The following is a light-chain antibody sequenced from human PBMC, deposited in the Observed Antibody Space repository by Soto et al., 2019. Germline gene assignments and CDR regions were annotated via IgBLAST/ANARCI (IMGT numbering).Light chain of an antibody. CDR3: QQYAGSLYVT. CDR1: QSISSNF. V-gene: IGKV3-20*01. CDR2: GAS. Sequence: EVVLTQSPGTLSLSPGETATLSCRASQSISSNFLAWYQQKVGQDPRLLIYGASLRATGIPDRFSGSGSGTDFTLTISRLEPEDFAVYFCQQYAGSLYVTFGPGTKVHVK. J-gene: IGKJ3*01.